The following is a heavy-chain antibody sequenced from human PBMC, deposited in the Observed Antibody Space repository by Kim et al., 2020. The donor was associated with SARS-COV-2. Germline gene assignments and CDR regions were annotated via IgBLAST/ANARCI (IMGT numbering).Heavy chain of an antibody. CDR3: ARGNYGDGTDAFDI. Sequence: ADAVKGRFTISRDNAKNSLYLQMNSLRAEDTAVYYCARGNYGDGTDAFDIWGQGTMVTVSS. V-gene: IGHV3-21*01. J-gene: IGHJ3*02. D-gene: IGHD4-17*01.